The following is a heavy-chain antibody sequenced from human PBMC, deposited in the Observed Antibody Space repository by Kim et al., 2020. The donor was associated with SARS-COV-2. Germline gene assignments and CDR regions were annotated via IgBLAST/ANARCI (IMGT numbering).Heavy chain of an antibody. CDR3: ARTWTQLLPLDY. J-gene: IGHJ4*02. V-gene: IGHV3-74*01. Sequence: GGSLRLSCAASGFTFSSYWMHWVRQAPGKGLVWVSRINSDGSSTSYADSVKGRFTTSSDNAKNTLHVQMNSLRAEDTAVYYCARTWTQLLPLDYWGQGT. CDR1: GFTFSSYW. CDR2: INSDGSST. D-gene: IGHD5-18*01.